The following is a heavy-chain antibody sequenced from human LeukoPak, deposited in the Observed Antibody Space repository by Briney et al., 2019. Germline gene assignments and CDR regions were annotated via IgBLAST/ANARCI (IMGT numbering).Heavy chain of an antibody. D-gene: IGHD3-10*01. CDR3: ATGFYTSGRGAYSFQF. V-gene: IGHV1-24*01. CDR1: GYTLTDLP. CDR2: VDPEDGER. Sequence: ASVKVSCKVSGYTLTDLPMHWVRQAPGKGLEWMGGVDPEDGERMSAQKFQGRVTMTEDTSTDTAYMELSSLTSEDTAVHYCATGFYTSGRGAYSFQFWGQGTLVTVSS. J-gene: IGHJ1*01.